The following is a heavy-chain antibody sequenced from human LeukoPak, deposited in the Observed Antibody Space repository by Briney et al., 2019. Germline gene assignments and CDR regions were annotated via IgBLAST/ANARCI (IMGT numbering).Heavy chain of an antibody. J-gene: IGHJ4*02. CDR2: FYTSGST. Sequence: SQTLSLTCTVSGGSISSGSYYWSWIRQPAGKGLEWIGRFYTSGSTNYNPSLKSRLTISVDTSKNQFSLKLSSVTAADTAVYYCARATGTGMFDYWGQGTLVTVSS. V-gene: IGHV4-61*02. CDR3: ARATGTGMFDY. D-gene: IGHD1-1*01. CDR1: GGSISSGSYY.